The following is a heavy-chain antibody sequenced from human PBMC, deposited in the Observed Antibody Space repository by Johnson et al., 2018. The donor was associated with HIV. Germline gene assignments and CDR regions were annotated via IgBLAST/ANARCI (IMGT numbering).Heavy chain of an antibody. CDR3: AKGVRWELRDAFDI. CDR1: GFTFSSYA. J-gene: IGHJ3*02. V-gene: IGHV3-64*01. D-gene: IGHD1-26*01. Sequence: VQLVESGGGLVQPGGSLRLSCAASGFTFSSYAMHWVRQAPGKGLEYVSAISSNGGSTYYANSVKGRFTISRDNSKNTLYLQMNSLRAEDTAVYYCAKGVRWELRDAFDIWGQGTMVTVSS. CDR2: ISSNGGST.